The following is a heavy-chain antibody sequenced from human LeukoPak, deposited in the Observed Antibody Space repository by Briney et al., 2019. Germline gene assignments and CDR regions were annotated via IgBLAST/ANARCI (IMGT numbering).Heavy chain of an antibody. V-gene: IGHV1-69*04. D-gene: IGHD3-22*01. J-gene: IGHJ4*02. CDR1: GGTFSSYA. CDR2: IIPILGIA. CDR3: ARPLNYYDSEGLDY. Sequence: ASVKVSCKASGGTFSSYAISWVRQAPGQGLEWMGRIIPILGIANYAQKFQGRVTITADKSTSTAYMELSSLRSEDTAVYYGARPLNYYDSEGLDYWGQGTLVTVSS.